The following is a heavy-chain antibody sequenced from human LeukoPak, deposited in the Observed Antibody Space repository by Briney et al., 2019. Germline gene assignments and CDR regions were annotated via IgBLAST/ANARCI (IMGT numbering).Heavy chain of an antibody. Sequence: ASVKVSCKASGGTFSSYAISWVRQAPGQGLEWMGWINTNTGNPTYAQGFTGRFVFSLDTSVSTAYLQISSLKAEDTAVYYCARDPGSSWYGSYYYYYYGMDVWGQGTTVTVSS. CDR2: INTNTGNP. CDR3: ARDPGSSWYGSYYYYYYGMDV. D-gene: IGHD6-13*01. J-gene: IGHJ6*02. CDR1: GGTFSSYA. V-gene: IGHV7-4-1*02.